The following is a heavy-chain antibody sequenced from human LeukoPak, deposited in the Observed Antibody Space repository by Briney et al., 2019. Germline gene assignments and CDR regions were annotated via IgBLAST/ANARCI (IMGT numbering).Heavy chain of an antibody. CDR1: GGSISNSSYY. CDR2: IYYSGST. D-gene: IGHD2-2*02. V-gene: IGHV4-39*01. Sequence: SETLSLTCTVSGGSISNSSYYWGWIRQPPGKGLEWIGSIYYSGSTYYNPSLKSRVTISIDTSKNQFSLKLSSVTAADTAVYYCAGRLDCSSTSCYTTPPNWFDPWGQGTPVTVSS. J-gene: IGHJ5*02. CDR3: AGRLDCSSTSCYTTPPNWFDP.